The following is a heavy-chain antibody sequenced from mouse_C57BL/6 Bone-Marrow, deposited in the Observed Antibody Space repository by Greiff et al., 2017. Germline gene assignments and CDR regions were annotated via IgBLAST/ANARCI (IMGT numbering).Heavy chain of an antibody. J-gene: IGHJ3*01. CDR2: IDPENGDT. CDR1: GFNIKDDY. V-gene: IGHV14-4*01. D-gene: IGHD2-2*01. Sequence: VQLQQSGAELVRPGASVKLSCTASGFNIKDDYMHWVKQRPEQGLEWIGWIDPENGDTEYASKFQGKATITADTSSNTAYLQLSSLTSEDTAVYYCTCYGYDRFAYWGQGTLVTVSA. CDR3: TCYGYDRFAY.